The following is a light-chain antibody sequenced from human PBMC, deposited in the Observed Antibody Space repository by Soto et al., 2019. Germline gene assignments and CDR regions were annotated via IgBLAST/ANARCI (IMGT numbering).Light chain of an antibody. Sequence: DVVMTQSPLSLPATLGQPAAITCRSSQSLAYSDGDSYLTWFQQRPGQSPRRLIYKVSNRDSGVPDRFSGSGSGSDFTLQISRVEAEDVGIYYCMQGTHWPWTFGQGTRVDIK. CDR1: QSLAYSDGDSY. CDR3: MQGTHWPWT. J-gene: IGKJ1*01. V-gene: IGKV2-30*01. CDR2: KVS.